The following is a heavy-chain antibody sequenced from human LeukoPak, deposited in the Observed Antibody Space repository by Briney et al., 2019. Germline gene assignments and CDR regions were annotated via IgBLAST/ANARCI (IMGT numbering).Heavy chain of an antibody. CDR3: ARGVNWGLPSDF. V-gene: IGHV4-59*01. D-gene: IGHD7-27*01. J-gene: IGHJ4*02. CDR2: IFYSGST. CDR1: AGSISSYY. Sequence: SETLSLTCTVSAGSISSYYWSWIRQPPGKGLEWIGYIFYSGSTNYNPSLKSRVTMSVDTSKNHFSLQLTSVTAADTAVYYCARGVNWGLPSDFWGQGALVTVSS.